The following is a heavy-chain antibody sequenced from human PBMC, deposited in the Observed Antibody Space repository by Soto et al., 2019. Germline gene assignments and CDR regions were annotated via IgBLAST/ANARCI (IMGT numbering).Heavy chain of an antibody. D-gene: IGHD3-3*01. J-gene: IGHJ5*02. CDR2: ISSSSSYI. V-gene: IGHV3-21*01. CDR3: ARELRISANWFDP. CDR1: GFTFSSYS. Sequence: GGSLRLSCAASGFTFSSYSMNWVRQAPGKGLEWVSSISSSSSYIYYADSVKGRFTISRDNAKNSLYLQMNSLRAEDTAVYYCARELRISANWFDPSGQGTLVTVSS.